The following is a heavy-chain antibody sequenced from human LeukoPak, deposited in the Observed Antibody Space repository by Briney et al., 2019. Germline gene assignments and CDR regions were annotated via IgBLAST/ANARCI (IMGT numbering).Heavy chain of an antibody. D-gene: IGHD6-6*01. V-gene: IGHV1-8*01. Sequence: GASVKVSCKASGYTFTSYDINWVRQATGQGLEWMGWMNPNSGNTAYAQKFQGRVTMSRDTSIITAYMELSSLRSEDTAVYYCARLPKYSRPRDYWGQGTLVTVSS. CDR1: GYTFTSYD. CDR2: MNPNSGNT. CDR3: ARLPKYSRPRDY. J-gene: IGHJ4*02.